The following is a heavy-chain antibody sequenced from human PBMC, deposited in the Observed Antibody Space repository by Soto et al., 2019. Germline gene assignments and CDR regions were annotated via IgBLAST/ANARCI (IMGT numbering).Heavy chain of an antibody. D-gene: IGHD3-10*01. J-gene: IGHJ4*01. V-gene: IGHV3-66*01. CDR2: IYSGGST. CDR1: GFTVSSNY. CDR3: SRCDGSTSYGFYFDH. Sequence: EVQLVESGGGLVQPGGSLRLSCAASGFTVSSNYMSWVRQAPGKGLEWVSAIYSGGSTYYGDSVKGRFSISRDNSKNTLYLQLNSLRAEYTAVYYCSRCDGSTSYGFYFDHWVQGTLVTVSS.